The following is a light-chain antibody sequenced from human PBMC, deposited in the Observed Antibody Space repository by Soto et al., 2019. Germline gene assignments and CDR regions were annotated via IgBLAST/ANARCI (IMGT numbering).Light chain of an antibody. CDR1: QSISTE. Sequence: EIVMTQSPATLSLSPGERVTLSCRASQSISTELAWYQQKPGQPPRHLIYSASTRATGVPARFTGSGSGSEFTLTISGLQSEDFAVYYCQQGHNWPLTFGEGTRLEI. CDR3: QQGHNWPLT. V-gene: IGKV3-15*01. CDR2: SAS. J-gene: IGKJ2*01.